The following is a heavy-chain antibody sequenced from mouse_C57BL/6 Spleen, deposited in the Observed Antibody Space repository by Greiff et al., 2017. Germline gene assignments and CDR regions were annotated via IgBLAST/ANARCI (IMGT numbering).Heavy chain of an antibody. Sequence: QVQLQQSGPELVKPGASVKLSCKASGYAFSSSWMNWVKQRPGKGLEWIGRIYPGDGDTNYNGKFKGKATLTADKSSSTAYMQLSSLTSEDSAVYFCARPFYYGSSFDYWGQGTTLTVSS. D-gene: IGHD1-1*01. CDR3: ARPFYYGSSFDY. V-gene: IGHV1-82*01. CDR2: IYPGDGDT. J-gene: IGHJ2*01. CDR1: GYAFSSSW.